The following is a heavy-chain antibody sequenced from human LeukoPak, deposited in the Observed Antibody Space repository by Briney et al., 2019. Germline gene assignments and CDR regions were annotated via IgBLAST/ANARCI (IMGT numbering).Heavy chain of an antibody. J-gene: IGHJ4*02. CDR3: ARVVGATELDY. CDR1: GGSISSSSYY. D-gene: IGHD1-26*01. Sequence: SETLSHTCTVSGGSISSSSYYWGWIRQPPGKGLEWIGSIYYSGSTYYNPSLKSRVTISVDTSKNQFSLKLSSVTAADTAVYYCARVVGATELDYWGQGTLVTVSS. CDR2: IYYSGST. V-gene: IGHV4-39*07.